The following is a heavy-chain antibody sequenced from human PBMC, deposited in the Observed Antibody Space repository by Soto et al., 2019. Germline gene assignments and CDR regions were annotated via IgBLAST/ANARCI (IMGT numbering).Heavy chain of an antibody. V-gene: IGHV3-9*01. Sequence: EVQLVESGGGLVQPGRSLSLSCAASGFTFDDYAMHWVRHAPGKGLEWVSGISWNSGGIGYADSVKGRFTISRDNAKNSLYLQMNSLRAEDTALYYCAKDRGLVLSFYFDYWGQGTLVTVSS. J-gene: IGHJ4*02. CDR2: ISWNSGGI. D-gene: IGHD6-19*01. CDR1: GFTFDDYA. CDR3: AKDRGLVLSFYFDY.